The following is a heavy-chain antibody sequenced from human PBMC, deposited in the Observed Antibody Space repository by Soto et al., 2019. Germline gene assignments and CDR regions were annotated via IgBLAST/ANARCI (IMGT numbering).Heavy chain of an antibody. Sequence: QMQLQESGPGLVKPSGTLSLTCGVSGGSISSSKWWTWVRQPPGKGPEWIGDIYHSVSTTYNPSLTSRITISLDKSNNQFSLTLTSVTAADTAVYYCASQDYSSSTDASFLVNGYFDLWGRGILVTVSS. CDR2: IYHSVST. V-gene: IGHV4-4*02. CDR1: GGSISSSKW. CDR3: ASQDYSSSTDASFLVNGYFDL. J-gene: IGHJ2*01. D-gene: IGHD6-6*01.